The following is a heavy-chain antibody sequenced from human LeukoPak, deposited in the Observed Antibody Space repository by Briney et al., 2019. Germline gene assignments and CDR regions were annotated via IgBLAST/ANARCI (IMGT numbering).Heavy chain of an antibody. CDR2: IYTSGCT. CDR3: ARQDFDWLLPDYWYFDL. J-gene: IGHJ2*01. D-gene: IGHD3-9*01. Sequence: PSETLSLTCTVSGGSISSYYWGWVRQPAGKGLEWIGRIYTSGCTNYNPSLKSRVTMSVDTSKNQFSLKLSSVTAADTAVYYCARQDFDWLLPDYWYFDLWGRGTLVTVSS. CDR1: GGSISSYY. V-gene: IGHV4-4*07.